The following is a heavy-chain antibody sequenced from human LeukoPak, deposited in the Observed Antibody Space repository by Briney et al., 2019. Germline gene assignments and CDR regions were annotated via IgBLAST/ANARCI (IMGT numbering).Heavy chain of an antibody. CDR1: GFTFSSYS. CDR3: ARGTRQQRELGY. Sequence: GGSLRLSCAASGFTFSSYSMNWVRQAPGKGLEWVSSISSSSSYIYYADSVKGRFTISRDNAKNSLYLQMNSLRAEDTAVYYCARGTRQQRELGYWGQGTLVTVSS. J-gene: IGHJ4*02. D-gene: IGHD6-13*01. V-gene: IGHV3-21*04. CDR2: ISSSSSYI.